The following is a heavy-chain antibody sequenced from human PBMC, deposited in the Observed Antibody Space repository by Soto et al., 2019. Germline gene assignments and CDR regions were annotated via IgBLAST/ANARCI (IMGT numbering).Heavy chain of an antibody. CDR2: IYYSEST. D-gene: IGHD2-15*01. CDR3: ARNVPLLRY. J-gene: IGHJ4*02. CDR1: GGXISSSSYY. Sequence: WETLSLTCTVSGGXISSSSYYWGWIGEPPGKGLERIGNIYYSESTNNNPYMKSRVTVSVDKSKNQLSLKLSSVTAADTAVYYCARNVPLLRYWGQGTLVNVST. V-gene: IGHV4-39*01.